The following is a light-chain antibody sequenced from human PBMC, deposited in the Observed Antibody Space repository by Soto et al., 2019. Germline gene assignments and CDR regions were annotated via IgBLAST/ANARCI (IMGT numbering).Light chain of an antibody. Sequence: EIVLTQSPATLSLSPGERATLSCRASQSVSSYLAWYQQKPGQAPRLLIYDASNRATGIPARFSGSGSGTDFTLTISSLEPEEFAVYYCQQRSNYPTFGPGNKVEIK. V-gene: IGKV3-11*01. CDR1: QSVSSY. CDR2: DAS. J-gene: IGKJ1*01. CDR3: QQRSNYPT.